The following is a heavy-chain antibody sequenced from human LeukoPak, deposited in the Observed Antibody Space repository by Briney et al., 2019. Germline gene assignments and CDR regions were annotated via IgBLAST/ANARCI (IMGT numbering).Heavy chain of an antibody. D-gene: IGHD2-8*02. CDR1: GFTFSGYG. J-gene: IGHJ6*03. CDR2: ISGSGDST. CDR3: AKLQTYWVYYMDV. Sequence: GGSLRLSCAASGFTFSGYGMHWVRQAPGTGLEWVSAISGSGDSTSYADSVKGRFTISRDNSKNTLYLQMNSLRAEDTAVYFCAKLQTYWVYYMDVWGKGTTVTVSS. V-gene: IGHV3-23*01.